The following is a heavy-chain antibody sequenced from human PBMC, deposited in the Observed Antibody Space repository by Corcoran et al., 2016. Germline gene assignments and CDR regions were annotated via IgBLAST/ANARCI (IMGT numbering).Heavy chain of an antibody. D-gene: IGHD1-26*01. CDR1: GFTFSSYW. J-gene: IGHJ4*02. CDR2: IKQDGSEK. V-gene: IGHV3-7*01. Sequence: EVQLVESGGGLVQPGGSLRLSCAASGFTFSSYWMSWVRQAPGKGLEWVANIKQDGSEKYYVDSVKGRFTISRDNAKNSLYLQMNSLRAEDTAVYYCARGWELLGYYIDYWGQGTLVTVSS. CDR3: ARGWELLGYYIDY.